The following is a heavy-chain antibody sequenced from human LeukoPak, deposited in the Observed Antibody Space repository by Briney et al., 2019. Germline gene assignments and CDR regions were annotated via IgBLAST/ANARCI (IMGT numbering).Heavy chain of an antibody. CDR1: GFTFSSYG. J-gene: IGHJ4*02. Sequence: PGGSLRLSCAASGFTFSSYGMHWVRQAPGKGLEWVAVVWDGGSNKYYADPVRGRFTISRDNSKNTLYLQMNSLRAEDTAVYYCARDQIYSYGTTAPLDYWGQGTLVTVSS. CDR3: ARDQIYSYGTTAPLDY. D-gene: IGHD5-18*01. V-gene: IGHV3-33*01. CDR2: VWDGGSNK.